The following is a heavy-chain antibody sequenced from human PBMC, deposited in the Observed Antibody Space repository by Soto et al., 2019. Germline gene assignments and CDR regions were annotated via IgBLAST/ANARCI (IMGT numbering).Heavy chain of an antibody. CDR1: GFTFSSYS. CDR2: ISSSSSTI. CDR3: ARSGYSSGWQGFDY. J-gene: IGHJ4*02. V-gene: IGHV3-48*02. D-gene: IGHD6-19*01. Sequence: EVQLVESGGGLVQPGGSLRLSCAASGFTFSSYSMNWVRQAPGKGLEWVSYISSSSSTIYYADSVKGRFTISRDNAKNSLYLQMNSLGDEDTAVYYCARSGYSSGWQGFDYWGQGTLVTVSS.